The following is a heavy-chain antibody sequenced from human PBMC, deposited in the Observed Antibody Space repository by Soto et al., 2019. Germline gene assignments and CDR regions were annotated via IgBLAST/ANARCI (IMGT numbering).Heavy chain of an antibody. CDR3: ARLYCSSSACDSWFDP. V-gene: IGHV5-10-1*01. Sequence: GESLKISCTGFGYTFTTFWISWVRQMPGRGLEWMGRIDPRDSYTNYSPSFQGHVTISVDKSISTAYLQWGSLKASDTAMYYCARLYCSSSACDSWFDPWGQGTLVTVSS. CDR2: IDPRDSYT. D-gene: IGHD2-2*01. CDR1: GYTFTTFW. J-gene: IGHJ5*02.